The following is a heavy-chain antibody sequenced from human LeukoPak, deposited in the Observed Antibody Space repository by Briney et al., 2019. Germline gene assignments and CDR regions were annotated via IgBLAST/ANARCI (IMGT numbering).Heavy chain of an antibody. Sequence: SXTLSLTCTVSGGSVSSGSYYWRWIRQPAGKGLEWIGRIYSSGSTNYNPSLKSRVTISVDTSKNQFSLKLSSVTAADTAAYYCARDREVVSRDYYYYVDVWGKGTTVTVSS. D-gene: IGHD3-22*01. J-gene: IGHJ6*03. CDR2: IYSSGST. V-gene: IGHV4-61*02. CDR1: GGSVSSGSYY. CDR3: ARDREVVSRDYYYYVDV.